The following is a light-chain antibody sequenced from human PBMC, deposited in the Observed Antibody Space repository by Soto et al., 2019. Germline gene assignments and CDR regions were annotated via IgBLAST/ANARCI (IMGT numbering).Light chain of an antibody. Sequence: EIVLTQSPGTPSLAPGERATLSCRASQNIPSTYLAWYQQKPGQAPRLLIYGSSSRATGIPDRFSGSGSGTDFTLTISRLEPEEFALSCCQRYGDAPYTFGQGTKLETK. CDR2: GSS. V-gene: IGKV3-20*01. J-gene: IGKJ2*01. CDR3: QRYGDAPYT. CDR1: QNIPSTY.